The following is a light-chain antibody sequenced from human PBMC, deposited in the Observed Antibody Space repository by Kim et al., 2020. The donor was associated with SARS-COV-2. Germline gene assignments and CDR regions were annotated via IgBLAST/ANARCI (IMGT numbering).Light chain of an antibody. V-gene: IGKV3-11*01. Sequence: EIVLTQSPATLSLSPGERATLSCRASQSVSRYLAWYQQKRGQAPRLLIYDASNRATGIPARFSGSGSGTDFTLTISSLEPEDFAVYYCQQRSNWPPLAFGGGTKVDIK. CDR3: QQRSNWPPLA. J-gene: IGKJ4*01. CDR1: QSVSRY. CDR2: DAS.